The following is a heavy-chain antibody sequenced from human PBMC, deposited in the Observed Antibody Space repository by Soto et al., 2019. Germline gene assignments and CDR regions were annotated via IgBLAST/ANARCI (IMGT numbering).Heavy chain of an antibody. V-gene: IGHV1-18*01. D-gene: IGHD6-6*01. CDR2: ISAKTGNT. Sequence: QVQLVQSETEVEKPGASVKVSCKASGYTFTSYGISWLRQAPGQGLEWMGWISAKTGNTNYARNFQGRVTVTTDTSTSTAYMELRSLKYADTAVYYCARDRSSSSLRFDPWGQGTLVTVSS. CDR3: ARDRSSSSLRFDP. CDR1: GYTFTSYG. J-gene: IGHJ5*02.